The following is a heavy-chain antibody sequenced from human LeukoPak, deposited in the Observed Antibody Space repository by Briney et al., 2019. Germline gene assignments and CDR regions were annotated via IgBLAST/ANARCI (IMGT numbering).Heavy chain of an antibody. V-gene: IGHV3-7*01. CDR3: ARDSQAGTTDY. CDR1: GFTFSSYW. J-gene: IGHJ4*02. CDR2: IKQDGSEK. Sequence: GGSLRLSCAASGFTFSSYWVSWVRQAPGKGLEWVANIKQDGSEKYYVDSVKGRFTISRDNAKNSLSLQMNSLRAEDTAFYYCARDSQAGTTDYWGQGTLVTVSS. D-gene: IGHD1-7*01.